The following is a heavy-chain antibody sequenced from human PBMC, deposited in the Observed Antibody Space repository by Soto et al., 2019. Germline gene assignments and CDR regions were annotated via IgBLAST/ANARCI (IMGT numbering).Heavy chain of an antibody. J-gene: IGHJ4*02. D-gene: IGHD2-2*01. V-gene: IGHV1-46*02. CDR3: ARGTVPAATDY. Sequence: ASVKVSCKASGYTFNIYGINWVRQAPGQGLEWMGIINPSGGSTSYAQNFQGRVTMTRDTSTSTVYMELSSLRSEDTAVYYCARGTVPAATDYWGQGTLVTVS. CDR2: INPSGGST. CDR1: GYTFNIYG.